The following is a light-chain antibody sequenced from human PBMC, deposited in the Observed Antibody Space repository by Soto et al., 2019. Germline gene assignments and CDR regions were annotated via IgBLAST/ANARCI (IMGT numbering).Light chain of an antibody. CDR1: QSVSSSY. V-gene: IGKV3-20*01. J-gene: IGKJ5*01. CDR2: GAS. Sequence: IVLTQAPGTLSLSPGERATLSCRASQSVSSSYLAWYQQKPGQAPRLLIYGASSRATGIPDRFSGSGSGTDFTLTISGLEPEDFAVYYCQQYGSSPLISFGQGTRLEIK. CDR3: QQYGSSPLIS.